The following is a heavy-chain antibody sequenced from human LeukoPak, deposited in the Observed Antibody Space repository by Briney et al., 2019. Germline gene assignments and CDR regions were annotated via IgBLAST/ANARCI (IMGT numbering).Heavy chain of an antibody. J-gene: IGHJ4*02. V-gene: IGHV3-74*01. Sequence: PGGSLRLSCAASGFTFSSYWMHWVRQAPGKGLAWVSRINSDGSSTTYADSVKGRFTISRDNAKNTLYLQMNSLRAEDTAVYYCARASSGWTSLAPPSYWGQGTLVTVSS. CDR2: INSDGSST. D-gene: IGHD6-19*01. CDR1: GFTFSSYW. CDR3: ARASSGWTSLAPPSY.